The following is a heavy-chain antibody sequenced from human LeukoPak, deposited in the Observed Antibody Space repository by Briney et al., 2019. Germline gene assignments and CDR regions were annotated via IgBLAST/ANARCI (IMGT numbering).Heavy chain of an antibody. J-gene: IGHJ4*02. CDR3: ARGGWSLDY. D-gene: IGHD6-19*01. Sequence: SQTLSLTCTVSSGSITNNYWSWIRQPLGKGLEWIGYIYYSGNTNYNPPLKGRVTISVDTSKNQFSLKVRSVTTADTAVYYCARGGWSLDYWGQGALVTVS. V-gene: IGHV4-59*01. CDR2: IYYSGNT. CDR1: SGSITNNY.